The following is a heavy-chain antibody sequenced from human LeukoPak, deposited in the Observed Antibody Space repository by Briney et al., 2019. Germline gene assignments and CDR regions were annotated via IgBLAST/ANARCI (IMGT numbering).Heavy chain of an antibody. CDR1: GYTFTSYA. CDR2: ININTGNP. CDR3: ARPTTTVTTLYYYYGMDV. J-gene: IGHJ6*02. D-gene: IGHD4-17*01. Sequence: ASVKVSCKASGYTFTSYAMNWVRQAPGQGLEWMGWININTGNPTYAQGFTGRFVFSLDTSVSTAYLQISSLKAEDTAVYYCARPTTTVTTLYYYYGMDVWGQGTTVTVSS. V-gene: IGHV7-4-1*02.